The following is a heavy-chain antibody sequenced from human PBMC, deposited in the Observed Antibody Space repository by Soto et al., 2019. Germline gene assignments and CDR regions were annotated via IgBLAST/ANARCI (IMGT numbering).Heavy chain of an antibody. Sequence: GGSLRLSCAASGFTFSSYAMSWVRQAPGKGLEWVSAISGSAGSTYYADSVKGRFTISRDNSKNTLYLQMNSLRAEDTAVYYCAKDRSSGWYHLFDYWGQGTLVTVSS. J-gene: IGHJ4*02. CDR3: AKDRSSGWYHLFDY. D-gene: IGHD6-19*01. V-gene: IGHV3-23*01. CDR2: ISGSAGST. CDR1: GFTFSSYA.